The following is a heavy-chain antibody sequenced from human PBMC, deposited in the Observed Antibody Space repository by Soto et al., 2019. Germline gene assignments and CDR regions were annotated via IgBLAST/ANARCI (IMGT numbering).Heavy chain of an antibody. CDR2: IKSDGSST. CDR3: AREDFSGSDYYYYYGMDV. D-gene: IGHD5-12*01. CDR1: GFTFSSYW. J-gene: IGHJ6*02. Sequence: PGGSLRLSCAASGFTFSSYWMHWVRQAPGKGLVWVSRIKSDGSSTTFADSVKGRFTISRDNAKNTLYLQMNSLRDEDTAIYYCAREDFSGSDYYYYYGMDVWGQGTTVTVSS. V-gene: IGHV3-74*03.